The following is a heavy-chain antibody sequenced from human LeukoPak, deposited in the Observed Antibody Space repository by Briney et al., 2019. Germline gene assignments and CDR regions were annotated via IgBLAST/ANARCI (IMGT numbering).Heavy chain of an antibody. CDR1: GGSISSSSYY. D-gene: IGHD7-27*01. J-gene: IGHJ4*02. CDR3: ASLTNWGGGF. CDR2: IYYSGST. V-gene: IGHV4-39*01. Sequence: SETLSLTCTVSGGSISSSSYYWGWIRQPPGKGLEWLGSIYYSGSTYYNPSLKSRVTISVDTSKNQFSLKLSSVTAADTAVYYCASLTNWGGGFWGQGTLVTVSS.